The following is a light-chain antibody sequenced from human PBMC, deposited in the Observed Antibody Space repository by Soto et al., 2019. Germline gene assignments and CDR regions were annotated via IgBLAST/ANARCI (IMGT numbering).Light chain of an antibody. Sequence: DIQMTQSPSSLSASVGDRVTITCRASQSISSYLNWYQQKPGKAPKLLIYAASSLQSGVPSRFSGNGSGTDFTLTISSLPPEDFATYYCQQSYSTLWTFGQGTKVEIK. CDR2: AAS. V-gene: IGKV1-39*01. CDR3: QQSYSTLWT. J-gene: IGKJ1*01. CDR1: QSISSY.